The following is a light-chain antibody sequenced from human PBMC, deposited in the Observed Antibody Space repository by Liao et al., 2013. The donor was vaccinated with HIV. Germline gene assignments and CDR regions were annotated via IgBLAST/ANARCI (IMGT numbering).Light chain of an antibody. V-gene: IGLV3-1*01. CDR1: KLGEKY. Sequence: SYELTQPPSVSVSPGQTASITCSGHKLGEKYTYWYQQKPGQSPVLVIYQDNQRPSGIPERFSGSNSGNTATLTISETQAMDEADYYCQVWDSSGDHPRVFGGGTKLTVL. J-gene: IGLJ3*02. CDR2: QDN. CDR3: QVWDSSGDHPRV.